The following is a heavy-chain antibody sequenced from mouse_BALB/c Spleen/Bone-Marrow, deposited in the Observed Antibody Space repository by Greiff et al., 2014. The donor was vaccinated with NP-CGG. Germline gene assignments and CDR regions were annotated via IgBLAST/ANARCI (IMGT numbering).Heavy chain of an antibody. CDR2: IYPGNSDT. CDR3: TRGITTVVATRAMDY. Sequence: EVQLQQSGTVLARPGASVKMSRKASGYTFTSYWMHWVKQRPGQGLEWIGAIYPGNSDTSYNQKFKGKAKLTAVTSTSTAYMDLSSLTNEDSAVYYCTRGITTVVATRAMDYWGQGTSVTVSS. CDR1: GYTFTSYW. V-gene: IGHV1-5*01. D-gene: IGHD1-1*01. J-gene: IGHJ4*01.